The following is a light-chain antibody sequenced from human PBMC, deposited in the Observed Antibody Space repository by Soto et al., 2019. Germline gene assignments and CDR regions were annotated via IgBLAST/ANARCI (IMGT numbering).Light chain of an antibody. Sequence: QSALTQPASVSGSPGQSITISCIGTSSDVGGYNYVSWYQQHPGKAPKLMIYEVSNRPSGVSNRFSGSKSGNTASLTISGGQAADEADYYCSSYTRSSTRVFGTGTKLTVL. J-gene: IGLJ1*01. CDR3: SSYTRSSTRV. CDR1: SSDVGGYNY. V-gene: IGLV2-14*01. CDR2: EVS.